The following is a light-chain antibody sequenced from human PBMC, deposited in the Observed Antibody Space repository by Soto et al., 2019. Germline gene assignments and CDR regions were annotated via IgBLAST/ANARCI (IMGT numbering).Light chain of an antibody. Sequence: HMIQSPSSLSASVGDRVTITCRASQRITTYLNWYQQKPGKAPKLLISTAATLQGGVPSRFSGSGSGTDFTLTITTLQPEDFATYFCQQSYSTPYTFGQGTKLEIK. CDR3: QQSYSTPYT. V-gene: IGKV1-39*01. CDR1: QRITTY. J-gene: IGKJ2*01. CDR2: TAA.